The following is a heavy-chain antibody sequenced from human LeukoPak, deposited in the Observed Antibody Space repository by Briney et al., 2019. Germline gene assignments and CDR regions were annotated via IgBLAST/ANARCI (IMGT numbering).Heavy chain of an antibody. V-gene: IGHV3-11*01. CDR1: GFRVSSNH. CDR2: ISSSGSTI. CDR3: ARDFWSGFYTPYNWFDP. D-gene: IGHD3-3*01. Sequence: GGSLRLSCAVSGFRVSSNHMTWVRQAPGKGLEWVSYISSSGSTIYYADSVKGRFTISRDNGKNSLYLQMNSLRAEDTAVYYCARDFWSGFYTPYNWFDPWGQGTLVTVSS. J-gene: IGHJ5*02.